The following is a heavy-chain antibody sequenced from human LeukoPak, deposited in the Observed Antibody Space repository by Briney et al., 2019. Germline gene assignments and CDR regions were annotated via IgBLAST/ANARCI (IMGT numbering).Heavy chain of an antibody. Sequence: GALRLSCAASGFTFSSYWKTWVRQAPGKGLEWVANIKQDGSEKYYVDSVKGRFTISRDNAKNSLYLQMNSLRAEDTAVYYCARDWDCGTSTCYGALGYWGQGTLVTVSS. CDR1: GFTFSSYW. V-gene: IGHV3-7*01. CDR2: IKQDGSEK. CDR3: ARDWDCGTSTCYGALGY. D-gene: IGHD2-2*01. J-gene: IGHJ4*02.